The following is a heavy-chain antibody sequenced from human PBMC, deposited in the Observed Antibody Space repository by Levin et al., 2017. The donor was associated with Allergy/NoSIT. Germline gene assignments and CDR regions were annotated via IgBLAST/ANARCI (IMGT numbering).Heavy chain of an antibody. CDR2: ISYDDSDK. Sequence: GGCLRLSCAASGFKFRNYGMHWVRQAPGKGLEWVAVISYDDSDKYYVDSVKGRFTISKDNSKNTLYLQMNSLRVEDTAVYYCARPKSGYYGDFDYWGQGTLVTVSS. V-gene: IGHV3-30*03. CDR3: ARPKSGYYGDFDY. CDR1: GFKFRNYG. J-gene: IGHJ4*02. D-gene: IGHD3-22*01.